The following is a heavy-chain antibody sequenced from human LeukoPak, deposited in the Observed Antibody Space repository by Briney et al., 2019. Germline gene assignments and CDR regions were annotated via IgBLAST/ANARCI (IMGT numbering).Heavy chain of an antibody. CDR3: AREGEGDSSP. CDR2: IYHSGST. V-gene: IGHV4-59*12. Sequence: SETLSLTCTVSGGSITSYDWSWIRQPPGKGLEWIGYIYHSGSTYYNPSLKSRVTISVDRSKNQFSLKLSSVTAADTAVYYCAREGEGDSSPWGQGTLVTVSS. J-gene: IGHJ4*02. D-gene: IGHD6-6*01. CDR1: GGSITSYD.